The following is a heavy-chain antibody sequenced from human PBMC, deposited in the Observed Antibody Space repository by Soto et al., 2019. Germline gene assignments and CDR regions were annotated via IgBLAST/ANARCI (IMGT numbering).Heavy chain of an antibody. D-gene: IGHD3-22*01. V-gene: IGHV3-23*01. J-gene: IGHJ1*01. CDR3: ATTSSTEYYYDSSGYSAYFLH. CDR2: ISGSGGST. CDR1: GFTFSSYA. Sequence: GGSLRLSCAASGFTFSSYAMSWVRQAPGKGLEWVSAISGSGGSTYYADSVKGRFTISRDNTKNTLYLQMNSLRAEDTAVYYCATTSSTEYYYDSSGYSAYFLHWGQGT.